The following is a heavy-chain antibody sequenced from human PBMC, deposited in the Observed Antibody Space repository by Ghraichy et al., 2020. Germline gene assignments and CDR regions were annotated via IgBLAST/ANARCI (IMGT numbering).Heavy chain of an antibody. D-gene: IGHD6-13*01. CDR2: IYYSGST. V-gene: IGHV4-39*07. Sequence: SQTLSLTCTVSGGSISSSSYYWGWIRQPPGKGLEWIGSIYYSGSTYYNPSLTSRVTISVDTSKNQFSLKLSSVTAADTAVYYCAREEDSSSWYGFRWFDPWGQGTLVTVS. J-gene: IGHJ5*02. CDR3: AREEDSSSWYGFRWFDP. CDR1: GGSISSSSYY.